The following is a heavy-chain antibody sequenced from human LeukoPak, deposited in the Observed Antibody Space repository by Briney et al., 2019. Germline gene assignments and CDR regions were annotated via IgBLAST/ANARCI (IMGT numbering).Heavy chain of an antibody. CDR3: ARASFGDYSAEYFHH. Sequence: SETLSLTCTVSGGSISSHYWSWIRQPPGRGLEWIGYIYSSGTTNYNPSLKSRVAISVDTSKNQFSLKLNSVTAADTAVYYCARASFGDYSAEYFHHWGQGTLVTVSS. CDR1: GGSISSHY. CDR2: IYSSGTT. D-gene: IGHD4-17*01. J-gene: IGHJ1*01. V-gene: IGHV4-59*11.